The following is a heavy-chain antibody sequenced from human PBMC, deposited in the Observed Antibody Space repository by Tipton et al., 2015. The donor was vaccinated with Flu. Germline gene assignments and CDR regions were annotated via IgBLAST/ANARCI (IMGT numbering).Heavy chain of an antibody. J-gene: IGHJ4*02. CDR1: GFNFHSYG. V-gene: IGHV3-33*01. CDR3: ARDEGGTYPD. Sequence: SLRLSCAASGFNFHSYGMHWVRQAPGKGLEWMAVIWYDGSNKNYADSVKGRFSISRDNSKNILYLQMNSLRADDTAVYFCARDEGGTYPDWGQGTLVTVSS. D-gene: IGHD1-14*01. CDR2: IWYDGSNK.